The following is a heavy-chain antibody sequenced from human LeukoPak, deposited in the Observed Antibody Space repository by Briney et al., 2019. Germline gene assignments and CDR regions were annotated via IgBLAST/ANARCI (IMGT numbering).Heavy chain of an antibody. J-gene: IGHJ4*02. CDR1: GGSFSGYY. CDR3: ASRVRYYDSSGYPY. V-gene: IGHV4-34*01. Sequence: PSETLSLTCAVYGGSFSGYYWSWIRQPPGKGLEWIGEINHSGSTNYNPSLKSRVTISVDTSKNQFSLKLSSVTAADTAVYYCASRVRYYDSSGYPYWGQGTLVTVSS. D-gene: IGHD3-22*01. CDR2: INHSGST.